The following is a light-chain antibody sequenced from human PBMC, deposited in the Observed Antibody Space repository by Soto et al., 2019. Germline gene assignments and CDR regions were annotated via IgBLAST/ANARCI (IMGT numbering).Light chain of an antibody. CDR2: GAS. V-gene: IGKV3-20*01. CDR1: QSISIG. Sequence: EIVMTQSPATLSVSPGETATLSCRASQSISIGLAWYQQKPGQAPRLLIYGASNRATGIPDRFSGSGSGTDFTLTISRLEPEDFAVYYCQQYGSSGTFGQGTKVDIK. J-gene: IGKJ1*01. CDR3: QQYGSSGT.